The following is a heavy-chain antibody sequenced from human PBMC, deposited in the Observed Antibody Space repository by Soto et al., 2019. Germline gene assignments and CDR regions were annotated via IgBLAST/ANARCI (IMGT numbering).Heavy chain of an antibody. V-gene: IGHV4-39*01. Sequence: SYTLSLTFSVAGVSIRSSSYYWCWIRHPPGKGLEWIGSIYYSGSTYYNPSLKSRVTISVDTSKNQFSLKLSSVTAADTAVDYGARPRMGIQGEDYYGMDVWRKGP. J-gene: IGHJ6*04. CDR1: GVSIRSSSYY. CDR3: ARPRMGIQGEDYYGMDV. D-gene: IGHD5-18*01. CDR2: IYYSGST.